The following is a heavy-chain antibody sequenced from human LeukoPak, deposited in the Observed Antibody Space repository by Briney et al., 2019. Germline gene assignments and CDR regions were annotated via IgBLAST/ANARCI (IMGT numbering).Heavy chain of an antibody. CDR2: ISGGDGST. Sequence: GGSLRLSCAASGFTFSGYAMSWVRQAPGKGLEWVSAISGGDGSTYYADSVKGRFTISRDNSKNTLYLQMNSLRAEDTAVYYCAREANEGDFDYWGQGTLVTVSS. J-gene: IGHJ4*02. CDR3: AREANEGDFDY. CDR1: GFTFSGYA. V-gene: IGHV3-23*01. D-gene: IGHD2-8*01.